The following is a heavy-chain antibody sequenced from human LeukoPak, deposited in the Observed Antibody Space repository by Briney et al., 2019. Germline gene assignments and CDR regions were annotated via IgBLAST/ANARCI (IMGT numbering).Heavy chain of an antibody. CDR2: ISGSGGST. CDR3: AKDVYSRNPSYYFDY. V-gene: IGHV3-23*01. J-gene: IGHJ4*02. D-gene: IGHD6-13*01. Sequence: GGSLRLSCAASGFTFSSYAMSWVRQAPGKGLEWASAISGSGGSTYYADSVKGRFTISRDNSKNTLYLQMNSLRAEDTAVYYCAKDVYSRNPSYYFDYWGQGTLVTVSS. CDR1: GFTFSSYA.